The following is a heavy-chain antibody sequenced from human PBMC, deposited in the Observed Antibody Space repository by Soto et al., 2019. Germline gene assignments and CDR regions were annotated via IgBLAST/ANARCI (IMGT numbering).Heavy chain of an antibody. J-gene: IGHJ6*02. V-gene: IGHV3-23*01. D-gene: IGHD5-12*01. CDR2: ISGSGGST. CDR3: AKDIVATKDYYYYGMDV. Sequence: PGGSLRLSCAASGFTFSSYAMSWVRQAPGKGLEWVSTISGSGGSTYYADSVKGRFTISRDNSKNTLYLQMNSLRAEDTAVYYCAKDIVATKDYYYYGMDVWGQGTTVTVSS. CDR1: GFTFSSYA.